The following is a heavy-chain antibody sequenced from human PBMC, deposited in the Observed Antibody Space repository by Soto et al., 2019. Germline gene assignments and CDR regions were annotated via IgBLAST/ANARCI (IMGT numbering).Heavy chain of an antibody. CDR3: ARDPSGYYDSSGYTDY. Sequence: GGSIRLSCAASGFTVSSNYMSWVRQAPGKVLEWVAVMYGGGSKYYADSVKGRFTISRDNSKNTLYLQMNSLRAEDTAVYYCARDPSGYYDSSGYTDYWGQGTLVTVSS. CDR1: GFTVSSNY. J-gene: IGHJ4*02. V-gene: IGHV3-53*01. D-gene: IGHD3-22*01. CDR2: MYGGGSK.